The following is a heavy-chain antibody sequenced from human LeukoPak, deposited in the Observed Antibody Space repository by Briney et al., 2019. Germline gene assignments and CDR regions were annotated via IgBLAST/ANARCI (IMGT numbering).Heavy chain of an antibody. D-gene: IGHD3-3*01. V-gene: IGHV3-21*01. CDR1: GFTFSSYS. CDR3: ARDRGSITIFGGVTQYYYYYGLDV. J-gene: IGHJ6*02. Sequence: PGGSLRLSCSASGFTFSSYSMNWVRQAPGKGLEWVSSISSSSSYIYYADSVKGRFTISRDNAKNSLYLQMNSLRAEDTAVYYWARDRGSITIFGGVTQYYYYYGLDVWGQGTTVTVSS. CDR2: ISSSSSYI.